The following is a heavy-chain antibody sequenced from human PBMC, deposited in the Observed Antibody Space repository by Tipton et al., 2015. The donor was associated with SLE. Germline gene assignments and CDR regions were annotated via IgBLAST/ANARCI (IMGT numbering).Heavy chain of an antibody. CDR2: INHSGST. Sequence: TLSLTCAVYGGSFSGYYWSWIRQPPGKGLEWIGEINHSGSTNYNPSLKSLVTISVDTSKNQFSLKLSSVTAADTAVYYCARGGSVRDYYYYGMDVWGQGTTVTVSS. J-gene: IGHJ6*02. CDR3: ARGGSVRDYYYYGMDV. CDR1: GGSFSGYY. D-gene: IGHD3-10*01. V-gene: IGHV4-34*01.